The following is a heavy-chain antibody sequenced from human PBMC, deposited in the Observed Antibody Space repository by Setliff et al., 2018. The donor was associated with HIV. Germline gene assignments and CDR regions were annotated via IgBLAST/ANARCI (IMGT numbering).Heavy chain of an antibody. Sequence: ASVKVSCKSSGYTFTGSFMHWVRQAPGKGLEWMGRIDPEDGETIYGAKFQGRVTMTADTSAATAYMVLSSLRSEDTALYYCGTVRIAVPDDFDFWGQGTLVTVSS. CDR1: GYTFTGSF. V-gene: IGHV1-69-2*01. J-gene: IGHJ4*02. CDR3: GTVRIAVPDDFDF. D-gene: IGHD6-19*01. CDR2: IDPEDGET.